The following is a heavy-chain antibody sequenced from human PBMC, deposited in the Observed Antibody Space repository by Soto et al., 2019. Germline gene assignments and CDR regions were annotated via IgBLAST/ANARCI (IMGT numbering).Heavy chain of an antibody. J-gene: IGHJ4*02. D-gene: IGHD3-16*02. CDR2: ISGSGGST. CDR3: AKEGNYDYIWGSYRDDYFDY. Sequence: GGSLRLSCAASGFTFSSYAMSWVRQAPGKGLEWVSAISGSGGSTYYADSVKGRFTISRDNSKNTLYLQMNSLRAEDTAVYYCAKEGNYDYIWGSYRDDYFDYWGQGTLVTVSS. CDR1: GFTFSSYA. V-gene: IGHV3-23*01.